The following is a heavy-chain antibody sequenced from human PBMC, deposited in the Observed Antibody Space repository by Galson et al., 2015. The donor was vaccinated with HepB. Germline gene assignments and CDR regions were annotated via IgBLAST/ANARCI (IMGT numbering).Heavy chain of an antibody. D-gene: IGHD6-19*01. V-gene: IGHV1-69*10. Sequence: SVKVSCKASGVTFSSYAISWVRQAPGQGLEWMGGIIPIVGIANYAQKFQGRVTITADKSTSTAYMELSSLISEDTAVYYCEGYGGTGYSSLRRNWFDPWGQGTLVTVSS. CDR2: IIPIVGIA. CDR1: GVTFSSYA. J-gene: IGHJ5*02. CDR3: EGYGGTGYSSLRRNWFDP.